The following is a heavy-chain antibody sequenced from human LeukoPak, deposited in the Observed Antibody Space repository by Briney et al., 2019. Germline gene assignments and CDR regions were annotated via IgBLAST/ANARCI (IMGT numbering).Heavy chain of an antibody. D-gene: IGHD6-13*01. Sequence: SETLSLTCTVSGGSISSYYWSWIRQPAGKGLEWIGRIYTSGSTNYNPSLKSRVTMSVDTSKNQFSLKLSSVTAADTAVYYCARGRVSYSSSSWAFDYWGQGTLVTVSS. V-gene: IGHV4-4*07. CDR3: ARGRVSYSSSSWAFDY. CDR2: IYTSGST. J-gene: IGHJ4*02. CDR1: GGSISSYY.